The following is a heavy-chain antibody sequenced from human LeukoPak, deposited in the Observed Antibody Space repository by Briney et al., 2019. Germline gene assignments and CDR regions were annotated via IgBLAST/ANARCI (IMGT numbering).Heavy chain of an antibody. CDR2: IVVGSDNT. CDR1: GFTLTSRSA. V-gene: IGHV1-58*01. Sequence: ASVNVSCKASGFTLTSRSAVQWVRQARGQRLEWIGWIVVGSDNTNYAQKFQERVIITRDMSTSTAYMELSSLRSEDTAVYYCAAPYSSTWFDYWGQGTLVTVSS. D-gene: IGHD6-13*01. J-gene: IGHJ4*02. CDR3: AAPYSSTWFDY.